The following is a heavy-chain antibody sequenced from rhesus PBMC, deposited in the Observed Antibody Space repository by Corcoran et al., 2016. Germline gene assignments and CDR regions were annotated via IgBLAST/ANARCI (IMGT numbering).Heavy chain of an antibody. D-gene: IGHD4-23*01. CDR3: AKGWDTVTTIDY. V-gene: IGHV3S5*01. Sequence: EVQLVESGAGLVQPGGSLKLSCAASGFTFSSYGMSWVRQAPGKGLEWVSAIICGGGSTYYADSVKRRFTISRDNSKTTLSLQMNSLRAEDTAVYYCAKGWDTVTTIDYWGQGVLVTVSS. CDR1: GFTFSSYG. CDR2: IICGGGST. J-gene: IGHJ4*01.